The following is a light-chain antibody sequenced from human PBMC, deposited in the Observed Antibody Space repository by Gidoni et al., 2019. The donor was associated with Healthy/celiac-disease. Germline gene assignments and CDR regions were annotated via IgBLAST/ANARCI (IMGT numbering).Light chain of an antibody. CDR2: SNN. J-gene: IGLJ3*02. V-gene: IGLV1-44*01. CDR3: AAWDDSLNAWV. Sequence: QSVLTQPPPASGTPGPRVTISCSGSSSNIGSNTVNWYQQLPGTAPKLLIYSNNQRPSGVPDRFSGSKSGTSASLAISGLQSEDEADYYCAAWDDSLNAWVFGGGTKLTVL. CDR1: SSNIGSNT.